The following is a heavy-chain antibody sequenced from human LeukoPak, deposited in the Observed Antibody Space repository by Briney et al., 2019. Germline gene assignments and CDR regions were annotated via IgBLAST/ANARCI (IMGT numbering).Heavy chain of an antibody. V-gene: IGHV3-30-3*01. CDR2: ISYDGSNK. J-gene: IGHJ6*02. Sequence: GGSLRLSCAASGFTFSSYAMHWVRQAPGKGLEWVAVISYDGSNKYYADSVKGRFTISRDNSKNTLYLQMNGLRAEDTAVYYCARDSYGMDVWGQGTTVTVSS. CDR1: GFTFSSYA. CDR3: ARDSYGMDV.